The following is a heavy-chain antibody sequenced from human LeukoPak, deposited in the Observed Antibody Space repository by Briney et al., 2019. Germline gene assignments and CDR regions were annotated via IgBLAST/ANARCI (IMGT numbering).Heavy chain of an antibody. CDR1: GGSVSSGRYY. CDR3: ARGSYYDY. J-gene: IGHJ4*02. CDR2: IYYSGST. V-gene: IGHV4-61*01. Sequence: SPSLSLTCTVAGGSVSSGRYYSSWLRQPPGKGLEWIGYIYYSGSTNYNPSLKSRVTISVDTSKTQFSLKLSAVTAADTAVYYCARGSYYDYWGQGTLVTVSS. D-gene: IGHD1-26*01.